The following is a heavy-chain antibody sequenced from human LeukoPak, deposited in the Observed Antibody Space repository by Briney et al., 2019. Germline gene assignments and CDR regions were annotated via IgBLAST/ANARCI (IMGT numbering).Heavy chain of an antibody. V-gene: IGHV3-21*01. J-gene: IGHJ4*02. CDR3: ARSAIAVAGGGDY. CDR1: GFTFSSYS. D-gene: IGHD6-19*01. CDR2: ISSGSSYI. Sequence: NPGGSLRLSCAASGFTFSSYSMNWVRQAPGKGLEWVSSISSGSSYIYYADSVKGRFTISRDNAKNSLYLQMNSLRAEDTAVYYCARSAIAVAGGGDYWGQGTLVTVSS.